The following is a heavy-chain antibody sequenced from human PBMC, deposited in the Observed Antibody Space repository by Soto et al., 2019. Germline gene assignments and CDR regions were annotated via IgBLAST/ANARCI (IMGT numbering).Heavy chain of an antibody. CDR2: IYYSGST. CDR1: GGSISSYY. J-gene: IGHJ4*02. CDR3: ARGGGEGYDSSGYYPGALFY. V-gene: IGHV4-59*01. D-gene: IGHD3-22*01. Sequence: PSETLSLTCTVSGGSISSYYWSWIRQPPGKGLEWIGYIYYSGSTNYNPSLKSRVTISVDTSKNQFSLKLSSVTAADTAVYYCARGGGEGYDSSGYYPGALFYWGQGTLGTV.